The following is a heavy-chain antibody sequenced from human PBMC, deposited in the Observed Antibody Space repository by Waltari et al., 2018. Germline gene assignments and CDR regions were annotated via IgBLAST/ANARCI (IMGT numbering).Heavy chain of an antibody. D-gene: IGHD2-2*01. Sequence: QVELQQWGAGVVKPSETLSLTCAVYGGTFTNYYWSWFRQPPDKGLEWIGEVNHAGSTYYNPSLRSRVTISLDTSKSQFSLKLSSVTATDTAVYYCARTLSTRIFDSWGQGALVTVSS. V-gene: IGHV4-34*01. CDR3: ARTLSTRIFDS. CDR1: GGTFTNYY. CDR2: VNHAGST. J-gene: IGHJ4*02.